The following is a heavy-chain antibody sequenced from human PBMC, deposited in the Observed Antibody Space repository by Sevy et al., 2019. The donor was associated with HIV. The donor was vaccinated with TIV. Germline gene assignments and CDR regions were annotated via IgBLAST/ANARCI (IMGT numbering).Heavy chain of an antibody. D-gene: IGHD3-22*01. Sequence: GGSLRLSCAVSGFTFNNAWMNWVRQAPGTGLQWVGLIKSTIDGEITDYAAPVKGRFTISRDDSKNTLFLQMNSLKIEDTAVYYCATAPGYYDTAPLDYWGPGTLVTVSS. CDR3: ATAPGYYDTAPLDY. CDR2: IKSTIDGEIT. V-gene: IGHV3-15*01. J-gene: IGHJ4*02. CDR1: GFTFNNAW.